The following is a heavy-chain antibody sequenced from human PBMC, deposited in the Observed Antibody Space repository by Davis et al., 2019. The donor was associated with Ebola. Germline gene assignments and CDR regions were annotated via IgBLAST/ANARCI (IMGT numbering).Heavy chain of an antibody. J-gene: IGHJ6*02. V-gene: IGHV1-46*01. CDR3: ARDQLVSWNYVYSYYYGMDV. CDR2: INPSGGST. Sequence: ASVKVSCKASGYTFTSYYMHWVRQAPGQGLEWMGIINPSGGSTSYAQKFQGRVTMTRDTSTSTVYMELSSLRSEDTAVYYCARDQLVSWNYVYSYYYGMDVWGQGITVTVSS. D-gene: IGHD1-7*01. CDR1: GYTFTSYY.